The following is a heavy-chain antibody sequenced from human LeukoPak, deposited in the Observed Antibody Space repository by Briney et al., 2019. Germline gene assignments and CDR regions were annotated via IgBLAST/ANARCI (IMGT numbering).Heavy chain of an antibody. CDR1: GFTFSSYE. D-gene: IGHD3-16*02. Sequence: GGSLRLSCAASGFTFSSYEMNWVRQAPGKGLEWVASTSSSSTYISYADSVKGRFTISRDNAENSLYLQMSSLRAEDTAVYYCAKAGPGGGLIVKVYYFDYWGQGILVTVSS. CDR3: AKAGPGGGLIVKVYYFDY. V-gene: IGHV3-21*01. CDR2: TSSSSTYI. J-gene: IGHJ4*02.